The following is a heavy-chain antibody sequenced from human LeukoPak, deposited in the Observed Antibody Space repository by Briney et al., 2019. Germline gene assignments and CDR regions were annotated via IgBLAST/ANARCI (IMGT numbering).Heavy chain of an antibody. V-gene: IGHV3-7*01. Sequence: PGASLRLSCAASGFTFRDYWMAWVRQAPGEGLEWVANIWPDGSDTYHVDSVRGRFTISRDKAQSSLNLQMNSLRAEDSAVYYCAKWGVNAGLDRWGQGTLVIVSS. D-gene: IGHD3-10*01. J-gene: IGHJ5*01. CDR3: AKWGVNAGLDR. CDR2: IWPDGSDT. CDR1: GFTFRDYW.